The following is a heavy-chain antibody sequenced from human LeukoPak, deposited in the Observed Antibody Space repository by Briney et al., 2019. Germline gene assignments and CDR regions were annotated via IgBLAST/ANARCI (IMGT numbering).Heavy chain of an antibody. J-gene: IGHJ5*02. D-gene: IGHD6-13*01. CDR1: GYTFTGYY. V-gene: IGHV1-2*02. CDR2: INPNSGGT. Sequence: ASVKVSCKASGYTFTGYYMHWVRQAPGQGLEWMGWINPNSGGTNYAQKFQGRVTMTRDTSISTAYMELSRLRSDDTAVYYCARPRVAAGDWFDPWGQGTLVTDSS. CDR3: ARPRVAAGDWFDP.